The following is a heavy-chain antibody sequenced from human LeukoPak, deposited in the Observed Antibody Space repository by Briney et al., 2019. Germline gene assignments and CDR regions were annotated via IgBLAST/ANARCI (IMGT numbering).Heavy chain of an antibody. J-gene: IGHJ6*04. CDR3: AELGITMIGGV. D-gene: IGHD3-10*02. Sequence: GGSLRLSCAASDFSFITYAMSWVRQAPGKGLEWVSYISSSGSTIYYADSVKGRFTISRDNAKNSLYLQMNSLRAEDTAVYYCAELGITMIGGVWGKGTTVTISS. CDR2: ISSSGSTI. CDR1: DFSFITYA. V-gene: IGHV3-48*03.